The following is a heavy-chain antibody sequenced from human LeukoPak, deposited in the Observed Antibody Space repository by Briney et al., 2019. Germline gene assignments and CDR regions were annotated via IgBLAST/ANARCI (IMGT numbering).Heavy chain of an antibody. D-gene: IGHD6-19*01. Sequence: SQTLSLTCTVSGGSISSGGYYWSWIRQHPGKGLEWIGYIYYSGSTYYNPSLKSRVIISVDTSKNQFSLKLSSVTAADTAVYYCAGPSRAVVGDAFDIWGQGTMVTVSS. CDR2: IYYSGST. CDR3: AGPSRAVVGDAFDI. CDR1: GGSISSGGYY. V-gene: IGHV4-31*03. J-gene: IGHJ3*02.